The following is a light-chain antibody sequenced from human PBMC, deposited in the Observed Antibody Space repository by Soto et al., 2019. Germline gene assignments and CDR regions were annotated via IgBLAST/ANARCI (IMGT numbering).Light chain of an antibody. CDR1: SSNIGAGYG. V-gene: IGLV1-40*01. Sequence: QSVLTQPPSVSGPPGQGVTIFCTGSSSNIGAGYGVNWYQQLPGSAPKLLIYGSGNRPSGVPDRFSGSKSGTSASLAITGLQAEDEADYYCQSYDSSLRGAVFGAGTQLTVL. J-gene: IGLJ7*01. CDR2: GSG. CDR3: QSYDSSLRGAV.